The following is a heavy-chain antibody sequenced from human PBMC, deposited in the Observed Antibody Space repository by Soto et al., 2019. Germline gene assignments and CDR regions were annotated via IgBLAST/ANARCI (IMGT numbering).Heavy chain of an antibody. Sequence: SETLSLTCTVSGGSISSYYWSWIRQPPGKGLEWIGYIYYSGSTNYNPSLKSRVTISVDTSKNQFSLKLSSVTAADTAVYYCARGGYCSGGNCYVLVYWGQGTLVTVSS. CDR1: GGSISSYY. J-gene: IGHJ4*02. CDR2: IYYSGST. D-gene: IGHD2-15*01. V-gene: IGHV4-59*01. CDR3: ARGGYCSGGNCYVLVY.